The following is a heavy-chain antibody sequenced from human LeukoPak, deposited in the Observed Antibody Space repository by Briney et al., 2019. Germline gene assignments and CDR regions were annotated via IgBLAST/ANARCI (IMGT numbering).Heavy chain of an antibody. CDR2: INPDTGGT. CDR3: ARGECSGGSCYRVDP. D-gene: IGHD2-15*01. Sequence: ASVEVSCKASGYSFTSYGISWVRQAPGQGLEWMGWINPDTGGTVYAQKFQGRVTMTRDTSIDTAYMELRSLRSDDTAVYYCARGECSGGSCYRVDPWGQGTLVTVSS. V-gene: IGHV1-18*01. CDR1: GYSFTSYG. J-gene: IGHJ5*02.